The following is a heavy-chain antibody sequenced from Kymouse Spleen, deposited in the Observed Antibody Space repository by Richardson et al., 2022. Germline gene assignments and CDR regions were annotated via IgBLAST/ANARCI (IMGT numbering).Heavy chain of an antibody. V-gene: IGHV4-59*01. CDR3: AREGVGATFNWFDP. Sequence: QVQLQESGPGLVKPSETLSLTCTVSGGSISSYYWSWIRQPPGKGLEWIGYIYYSGSTNYNPSLKSRVTISVDTSKNQFSLKLSSVTAADTAVYYCAREGVGATFNWFDPWGQGTLVTVSS. J-gene: IGHJ5*02. CDR1: GGSISSYY. CDR2: IYYSGST. D-gene: IGHD1-26*01.